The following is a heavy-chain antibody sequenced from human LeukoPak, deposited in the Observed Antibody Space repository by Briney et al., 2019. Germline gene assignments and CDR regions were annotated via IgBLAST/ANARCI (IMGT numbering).Heavy chain of an antibody. CDR1: GFTFSSYA. D-gene: IGHD2-21*02. J-gene: IGHJ4*02. CDR3: EKESAYCGSDCRSLSDY. V-gene: IGHV3-23*01. CDR2: ISGSGGST. Sequence: GGSLRLSCAASGFTFSSYAMSWVRQAPGKGLEWVSVISGSGGSTYYADSVTGRFTISRDTSKNTLYLQMNSLSAEDTGVYYYEKESAYCGSDCRSLSDYWGQGTLVTVSS.